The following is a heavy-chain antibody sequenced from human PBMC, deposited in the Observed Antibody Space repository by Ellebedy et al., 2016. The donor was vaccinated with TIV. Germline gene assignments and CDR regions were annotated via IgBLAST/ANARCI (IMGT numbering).Heavy chain of an antibody. CDR2: LTTGGVT. Sequence: GESLKISCAASGFTFNSYSMNWVRQAPGKGLEWVSSLTTGGVTFYADSVKGRFTISRDSSKNTLYLQMNSLRVEDTAVYYCARDAARSGWISDYWGQGALVTVSS. J-gene: IGHJ4*02. V-gene: IGHV3-23*01. D-gene: IGHD6-19*01. CDR1: GFTFNSYS. CDR3: ARDAARSGWISDY.